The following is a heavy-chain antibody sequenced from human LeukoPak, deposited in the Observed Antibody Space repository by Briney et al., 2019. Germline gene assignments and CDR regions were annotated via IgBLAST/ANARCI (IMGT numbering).Heavy chain of an antibody. V-gene: IGHV4-59*01. CDR3: ARFSAGYSYALDY. CDR1: GGSISSYY. Sequence: PETLSLTSTVSGGSISSYYWSWIRQPPGKGLEWLGYIYSSGSTNYNPSLRSRITISVDTSKNQFSLRLTSVTAADTAVYYCARFSAGYSYALDYWGQGNLVTVSS. CDR2: IYSSGST. D-gene: IGHD5-18*01. J-gene: IGHJ4*02.